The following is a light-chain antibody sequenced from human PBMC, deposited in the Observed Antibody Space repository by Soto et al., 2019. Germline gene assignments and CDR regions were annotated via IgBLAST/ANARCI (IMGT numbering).Light chain of an antibody. Sequence: IVLTQSPGTLSLSPGERATLSCRASQSISSTYLAWYQQKPGQAPRLLIYGAPSRATGIPARFSGSGSGTDFTLTISRLEPEDFAVYYCQQFDGSPRTCGQGTKVEI. CDR2: GAP. J-gene: IGKJ1*01. V-gene: IGKV3-20*01. CDR1: QSISSTY. CDR3: QQFDGSPRT.